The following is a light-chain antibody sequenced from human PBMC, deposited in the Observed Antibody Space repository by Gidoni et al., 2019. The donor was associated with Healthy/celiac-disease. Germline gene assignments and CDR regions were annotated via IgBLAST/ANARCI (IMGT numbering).Light chain of an antibody. Sequence: DIQITQSPSTLSGPVGDRVTITCRASQSISSRLVWYQQKQGKAPKPLIYDASSLESGLPARCRGSGSGTEFTLTISSLQPDDFATYYWQQYNNYSRTFGQGTKVEIK. CDR3: QQYNNYSRT. V-gene: IGKV1-5*01. CDR2: DAS. CDR1: QSISSR. J-gene: IGKJ1*01.